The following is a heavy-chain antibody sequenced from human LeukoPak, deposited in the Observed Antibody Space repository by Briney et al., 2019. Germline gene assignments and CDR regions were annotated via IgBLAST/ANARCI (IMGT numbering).Heavy chain of an antibody. Sequence: PSETLSLTCTVSGGSISSYYWSWIRQPPGKGLEWIGYIYSSGSTNYNPSLKSRVTISVDTSKNQFSLKLSSVTAADTAVYYCARKYCSYTRCFDYFDYWGQGTLVTVSS. V-gene: IGHV4-4*09. CDR1: GGSISSYY. D-gene: IGHD2-2*01. J-gene: IGHJ4*02. CDR2: IYSSGST. CDR3: ARKYCSYTRCFDYFDY.